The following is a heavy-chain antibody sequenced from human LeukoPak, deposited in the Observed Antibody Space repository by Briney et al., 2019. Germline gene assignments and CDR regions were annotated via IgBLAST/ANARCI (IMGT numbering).Heavy chain of an antibody. V-gene: IGHV3-30*03. J-gene: IGHJ4*02. CDR3: ARENPLVY. Sequence: PGGSLRLSCAASGFTFSSYGMHWVRQAPGKGLEWVAVISYDGSNKYYADSVKGRFTISRDNAKNSLYLEMNSLRAEDTGVYYCARENPLVYWGQGTLVTVSS. CDR2: ISYDGSNK. D-gene: IGHD1-14*01. CDR1: GFTFSSYG.